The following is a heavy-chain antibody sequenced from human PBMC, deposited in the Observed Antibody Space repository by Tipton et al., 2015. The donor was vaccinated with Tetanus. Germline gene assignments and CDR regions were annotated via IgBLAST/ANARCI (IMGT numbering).Heavy chain of an antibody. J-gene: IGHJ4*02. CDR2: IYFNGTA. CDR3: ARDAGDSGH. CDR1: GASARSEKYY. D-gene: IGHD1-1*01. V-gene: IGHV4-61*01. Sequence: LRLSCFVSGASARSEKYYWSWIRQPPRKGLEWIGYIYFNGTAKYNPSLKSRLTISVDASKKQLSLKLTSVTAADTAVYYCARDAGDSGHWGPGTQVTVSS.